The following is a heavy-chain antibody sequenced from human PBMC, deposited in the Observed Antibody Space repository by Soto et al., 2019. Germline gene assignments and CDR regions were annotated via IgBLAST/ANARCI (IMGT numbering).Heavy chain of an antibody. CDR3: ARVVFSAPTVDLYFDY. V-gene: IGHV1-69*13. Sequence: SVKVSCKASGGTFSSYSICWVRQAPGQGLEWMGGIIPIFGTANYAQKFQGRVTITADESTSTAYMELSSLRSEDTAVYYCARVVFSAPTVDLYFDYWGQGTLVTVSS. D-gene: IGHD4-17*01. CDR2: IIPIFGTA. J-gene: IGHJ4*02. CDR1: GGTFSSYS.